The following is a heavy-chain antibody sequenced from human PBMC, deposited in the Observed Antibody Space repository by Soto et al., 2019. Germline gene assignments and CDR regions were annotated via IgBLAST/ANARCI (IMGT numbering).Heavy chain of an antibody. J-gene: IGHJ2*01. Sequence: PSETLSRTCAVYGGSFSGYYWSWSRQPPGKGLEWIGEINHSGSTNYNPSLKSRVTISVDTSKNQFSLKLSSVTAADTAVYYCAGRRYDFWSGYPGVGWYFDLWGRGTLVTVSS. V-gene: IGHV4-34*01. CDR2: INHSGST. CDR3: AGRRYDFWSGYPGVGWYFDL. D-gene: IGHD3-3*01. CDR1: GGSFSGYY.